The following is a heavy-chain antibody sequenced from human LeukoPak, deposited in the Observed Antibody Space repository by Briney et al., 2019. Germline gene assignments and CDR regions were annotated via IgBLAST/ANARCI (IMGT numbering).Heavy chain of an antibody. V-gene: IGHV3-21*01. CDR3: ARVPHAMVRGVIITEFYFDY. J-gene: IGHJ4*02. D-gene: IGHD3-10*01. Sequence: GGSLRLSCAASGLTFSSYSMNWVRQAPGKGLEWVSSISSSSNYIYYADSVKGRFTISRDNSKNSLYLQMNSLRAEDTAVYYCARVPHAMVRGVIITEFYFDYWGQGTLVTVSS. CDR1: GLTFSSYS. CDR2: ISSSSNYI.